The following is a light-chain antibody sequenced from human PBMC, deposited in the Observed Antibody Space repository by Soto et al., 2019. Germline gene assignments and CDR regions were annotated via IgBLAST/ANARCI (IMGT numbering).Light chain of an antibody. Sequence: QSVLTQPPSASGSPGQSVTISCTGTSSDVGGYNYVSWYQQHPGNAPKLMIYEVSKRPSGVPDRFSGSKSGNTASLTVSGLQAEDEADYYCSSYAGSNSFVFGTGTKVTVL. CDR1: SSDVGGYNY. V-gene: IGLV2-8*01. CDR2: EVS. J-gene: IGLJ1*01. CDR3: SSYAGSNSFV.